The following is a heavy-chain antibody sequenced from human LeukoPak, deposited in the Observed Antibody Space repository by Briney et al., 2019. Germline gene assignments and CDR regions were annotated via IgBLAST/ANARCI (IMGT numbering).Heavy chain of an antibody. CDR3: ANAEDVVTKFEV. V-gene: IGHV3-23*01. CDR2: ISGSGGST. Sequence: PGGALRLSCAASGFTFSSYAMSWVRQAPGKGLEWVSAISGSGGSTYYADSVKGRFTISRDNYKNTLYLQMNSMRAEDTAVYYCANAEDVVTKFEVWGQGTMVTVSS. CDR1: GFTFSSYA. D-gene: IGHD3-9*01. J-gene: IGHJ3*01.